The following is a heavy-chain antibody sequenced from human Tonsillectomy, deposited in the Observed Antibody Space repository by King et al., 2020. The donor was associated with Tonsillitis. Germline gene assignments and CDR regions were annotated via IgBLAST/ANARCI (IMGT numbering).Heavy chain of an antibody. CDR1: GFTFSRFA. Sequence: VQLVESGGGLVQPGGSLRLSCSASGFTFSRFAMHWVRQAPGKGLEYVSAISSNGGSTYYADSVKGRFTIYRDNSKNTLYLQMSSLRAEDTAVYYCVNSITSGGEYYYYYGLDVWGQGTTVSVSS. V-gene: IGHV3-64D*06. J-gene: IGHJ6*02. CDR3: VNSITSGGEYYYYYGLDV. CDR2: ISSNGGST. D-gene: IGHD3-16*01.